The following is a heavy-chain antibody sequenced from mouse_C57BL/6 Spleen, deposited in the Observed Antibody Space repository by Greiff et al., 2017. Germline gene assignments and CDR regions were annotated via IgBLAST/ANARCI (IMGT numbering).Heavy chain of an antibody. Sequence: VQLQQPGAELVKPGASVKLSCKASGYTFTSYWMHWVKQRPGQGLEWIGMIHPNSGSTNYNEKFKSKATLTVDKSSSTAYMQLSSLTSEDSAVYYCARKRAVRYSFFAYWGQGTLVTVSA. V-gene: IGHV1-64*01. CDR3: ARKRAVRYSFFAY. CDR2: IHPNSGST. J-gene: IGHJ3*01. D-gene: IGHD1-1*01. CDR1: GYTFTSYW.